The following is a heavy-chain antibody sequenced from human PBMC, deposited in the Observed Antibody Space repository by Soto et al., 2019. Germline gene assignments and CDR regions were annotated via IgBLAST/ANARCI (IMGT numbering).Heavy chain of an antibody. V-gene: IGHV1-3*01. J-gene: IGHJ6*02. CDR2: INAGNGNT. CDR3: ARSGYYSSSSNYRCYGMDV. D-gene: IGHD6-6*01. Sequence: ASVKVSCKASGYTFTSYAMHWVRQAPGQRLEWMGWINAGNGNTKYSQKFQGRVTITRDTSASTAYMELSSLRSEDTAVYYCARSGYYSSSSNYRCYGMDVWGQGTTVTVSS. CDR1: GYTFTSYA.